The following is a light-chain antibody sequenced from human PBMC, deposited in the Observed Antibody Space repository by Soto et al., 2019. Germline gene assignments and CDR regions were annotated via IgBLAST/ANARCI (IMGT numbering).Light chain of an antibody. Sequence: DIPMTQSPATVSASVGDRVTIPCRASQSISSWLAWYQQKPGKAPKLLIYDASSLESGVPSRFSGSGSGTEFTLTISSLEPEDFAVYYCQQRSNWPPITFGQGTRLEIK. CDR1: QSISSW. CDR3: QQRSNWPPIT. J-gene: IGKJ5*01. CDR2: DAS. V-gene: IGKV1-5*01.